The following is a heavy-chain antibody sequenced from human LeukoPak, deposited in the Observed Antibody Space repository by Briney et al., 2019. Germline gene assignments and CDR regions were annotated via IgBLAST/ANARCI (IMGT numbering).Heavy chain of an antibody. CDR2: ISGSGGST. D-gene: IGHD3-10*01. V-gene: IGHV3-23*01. CDR1: GFTFSSYG. Sequence: GGSLRLSCAASGFTFSSYGMSWVRQAPGKGLEWVSAISGSGGSTYYADSVKGRFTISRDNSKNTLYLQMNSLRAEGTAVYYCAKDLRFTMVRGVITPFDYWGQGTLVTVSS. CDR3: AKDLRFTMVRGVITPFDY. J-gene: IGHJ4*02.